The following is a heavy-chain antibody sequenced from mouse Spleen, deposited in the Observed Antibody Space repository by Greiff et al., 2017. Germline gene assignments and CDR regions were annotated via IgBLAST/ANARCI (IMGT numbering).Heavy chain of an antibody. CDR1: GYTFTSSY. J-gene: IGHJ1*01. Sequence: VQLQQPGAELVKPGASVKLSCKASGYTFTSSYMYWVQQRPGQGLEWIGGINPSNGGTNFNEKFKSKATLTVDKSSSTAYMQLSSLTSEDSAVYYCTRNGNFYWYFDVWGAGTTVTVSS. V-gene: IGHV1S81*02. CDR3: TRNGNFYWYFDV. CDR2: INPSNGGT. D-gene: IGHD2-1*01.